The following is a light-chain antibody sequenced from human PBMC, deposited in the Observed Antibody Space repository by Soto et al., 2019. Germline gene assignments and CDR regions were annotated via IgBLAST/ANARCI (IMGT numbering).Light chain of an antibody. CDR1: QSVSGSD. CDR2: GAS. Sequence: EIVWTQCPGTLSLSPGERATLSCRASQSVSGSDLAWDRQKPVQAPRLLIYGASSRATGIPDRVSGRGSGTDFILTLTRLVPDDFAVYSCQQYGMSHRTFGQGTMG. V-gene: IGKV3-20*01. J-gene: IGKJ1*01. CDR3: QQYGMSHRT.